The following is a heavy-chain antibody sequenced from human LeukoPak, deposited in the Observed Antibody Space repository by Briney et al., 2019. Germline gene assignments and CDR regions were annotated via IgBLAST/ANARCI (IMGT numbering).Heavy chain of an antibody. Sequence: SVKVSCKASGYTFTGYYMHWVRQAPGQGLEWMGGIIPIFGTSNYAQKFQDRVTITADESTGTAYMELRSLRSEDTAVYYCARDGITMMVNEDALDIWGQGTMVTVSS. CDR1: GYTFTGYY. V-gene: IGHV1-69*13. CDR3: ARDGITMMVNEDALDI. D-gene: IGHD3-22*01. J-gene: IGHJ3*02. CDR2: IIPIFGTS.